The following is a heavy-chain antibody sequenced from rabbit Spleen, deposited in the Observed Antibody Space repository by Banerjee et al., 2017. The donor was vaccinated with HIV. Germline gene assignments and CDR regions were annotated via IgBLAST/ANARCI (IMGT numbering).Heavy chain of an antibody. J-gene: IGHJ6*01. V-gene: IGHV1S45*01. CDR3: ARFELIQYYGVDL. CDR2: IDTSDGDT. CDR1: GFSLSNKAV. Sequence: LEESGGDLVKPEASMTLTCTASGFSLSNKAVICWVRHVPGKGLEWIACIDTSDGDTDYANWAKGRSTISKTSSTSVTLQMSSLTAADTATYFCARFELIQYYGVDLLGQGTLVTVS. D-gene: IGHD5-1*01.